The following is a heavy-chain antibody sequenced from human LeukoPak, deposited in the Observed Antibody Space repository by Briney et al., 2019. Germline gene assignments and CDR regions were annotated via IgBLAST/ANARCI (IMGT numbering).Heavy chain of an antibody. V-gene: IGHV4-59*01. J-gene: IGHJ5*02. CDR1: GVSISIFY. CDR2: SSNIEGT. Sequence: PSETLSLTCTVSGVSISIFYWTWIRQPPGKGLEWIGYSSNIEGTYYNPSLKGRVTISLDTSKNQFSLRLNSVTAADTAVYYCARVKGSNWLDPWGQGTLVTVSS. CDR3: ARVKGSNWLDP. D-gene: IGHD6-6*01.